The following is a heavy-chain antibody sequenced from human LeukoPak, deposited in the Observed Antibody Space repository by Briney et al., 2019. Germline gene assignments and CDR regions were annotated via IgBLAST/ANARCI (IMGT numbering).Heavy chain of an antibody. Sequence: GGSLRLSCAASGFTFSNAWMSWVRQAPGKGLEWVGRIKSKSYGATTDYAAPVKGRFTISRDDSKNTLYLQMNSLKTKDTAVYYCATDNGGESGFDYWGQGTLVSVSS. CDR2: IKSKSYGATT. V-gene: IGHV3-15*05. D-gene: IGHD2-8*01. CDR3: ATDNGGESGFDY. J-gene: IGHJ4*02. CDR1: GFTFSNAW.